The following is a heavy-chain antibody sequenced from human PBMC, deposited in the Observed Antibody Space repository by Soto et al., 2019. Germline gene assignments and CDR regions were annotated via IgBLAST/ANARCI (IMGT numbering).Heavy chain of an antibody. CDR1: GYSFTSYW. CDR2: IDPSDSYT. CDR3: ARRSTLTENFYYYAMDV. D-gene: IGHD4-17*01. V-gene: IGHV5-10-1*01. Sequence: EVQLVPSGAEVKKPGESLRISCKGSGYSFTSYWISWVRQMPGKGLEWMGRIDPSDSYTNYSPSFQGHVTISADKSTNTAYLQWNSLKASDTAMYYCARRSTLTENFYYYAMDVWGQGTTVTVSS. J-gene: IGHJ6*02.